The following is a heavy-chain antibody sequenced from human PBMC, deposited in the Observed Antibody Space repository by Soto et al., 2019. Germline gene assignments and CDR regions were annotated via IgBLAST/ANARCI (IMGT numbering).Heavy chain of an antibody. D-gene: IGHD4-17*01. CDR2: ISYDGSNK. CDR3: AKDRGYGDYVAGYYMDV. CDR1: GFTFSSYG. Sequence: GGSLRLSCAASGFTFSSYGMHWVRQAPGKGLEWVAVISYDGSNKYYADSVKGRFTISRDNSKNTLYLQMNSLRAEDTAVYYCAKDRGYGDYVAGYYMDVWGKGTTVTVSS. J-gene: IGHJ6*03. V-gene: IGHV3-30*18.